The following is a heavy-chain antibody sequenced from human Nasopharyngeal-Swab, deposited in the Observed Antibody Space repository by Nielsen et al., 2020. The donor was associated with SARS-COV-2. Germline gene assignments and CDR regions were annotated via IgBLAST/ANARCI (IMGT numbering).Heavy chain of an antibody. D-gene: IGHD2-2*01. CDR3: ARDSIVVVGLGMDV. CDR2: INPKSGGP. V-gene: IGHV1-2*02. CDR1: GYTFTSYD. J-gene: IGHJ6*02. Sequence: ASVKVSCKASGYTFTSYDINWVRQATGQGLEWMGWINPKSGGPNYAQKFQGRVTMTRETSISTAYMELSSLGSDVTAGYSCARDSIVVVGLGMDVWGQGTTVTVSS.